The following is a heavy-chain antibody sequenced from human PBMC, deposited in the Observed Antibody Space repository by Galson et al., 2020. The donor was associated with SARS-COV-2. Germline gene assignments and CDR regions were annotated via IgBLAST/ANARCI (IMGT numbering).Heavy chain of an antibody. D-gene: IGHD3-10*01. CDR2: LDTSSTYI. Sequence: GGSLRLPCAASGFAFSSYTMKWVRQAPGTGLAWVATLDTSSTYIYHADSLKGRFTISRDNAENSLYLQMNSLRAEDTAVYYCARSPPASTSGTSIYFDYWGQGTQVTVSS. CDR1: GFAFSSYT. CDR3: ARSPPASTSGTSIYFDY. V-gene: IGHV3-21*01. J-gene: IGHJ4*02.